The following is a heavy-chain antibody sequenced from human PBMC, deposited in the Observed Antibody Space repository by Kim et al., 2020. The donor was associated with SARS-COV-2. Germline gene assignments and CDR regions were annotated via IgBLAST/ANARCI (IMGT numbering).Heavy chain of an antibody. Sequence: GGSLRLSCAASGFTFSSYAMHWVRQAPGKGLEWVAVISYDGSNKYYADSVKGRFTISRDNSKNTLYLQMNSLRAEDTAVYYCARDTAMVPFYYYYGMDVWGQGTTVTVSS. CDR1: GFTFSSYA. V-gene: IGHV3-30*04. J-gene: IGHJ6*02. CDR3: ARDTAMVPFYYYYGMDV. CDR2: ISYDGSNK. D-gene: IGHD5-18*01.